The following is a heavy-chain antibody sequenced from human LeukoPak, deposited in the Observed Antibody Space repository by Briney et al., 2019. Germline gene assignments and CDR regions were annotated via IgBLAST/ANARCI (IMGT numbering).Heavy chain of an antibody. D-gene: IGHD1-26*01. J-gene: IGHJ5*02. CDR1: DASVSSASY. Sequence: RSSETLSLTCTVSDASVSSASYWSWIRQPPGKGVEWIAHIYNGVNTNYNPSLKSRVTISVDTSKNQFSLRLNSVTAADTAVYYCARSRAFNSGAFDPWGQGSLVTVSS. CDR3: ARSRAFNSGAFDP. CDR2: IYNGVNT. V-gene: IGHV4-61*01.